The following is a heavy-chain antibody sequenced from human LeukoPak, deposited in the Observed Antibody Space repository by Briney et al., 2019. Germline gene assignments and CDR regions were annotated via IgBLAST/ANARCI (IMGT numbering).Heavy chain of an antibody. CDR3: ARSSRELGGYAPWELMPPFDY. CDR1: GFTFSSYS. J-gene: IGHJ4*02. D-gene: IGHD1-7*01. V-gene: IGHV3-48*01. CDR2: ITSYSSTV. Sequence: GGSLRLSCAASGFTFSSYSMNWVRQSPGKGLEWVSYITSYSSTVCYADSVKGRFTISRDNAKNSLYLQMNSLRAEDTAVYYCARSSRELGGYAPWELMPPFDYWGQGTLVTVSS.